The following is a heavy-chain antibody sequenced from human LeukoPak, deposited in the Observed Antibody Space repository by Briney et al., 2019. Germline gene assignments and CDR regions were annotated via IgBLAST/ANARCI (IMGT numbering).Heavy chain of an antibody. Sequence: SETLSLTCTVSGDSINNYYWSWIRQSAGKRLEWIGRIYISGSTDYNPSLKSRLTISLDTSKNQISLKVRSVTAADTAVYFCARDDVDTPTFDYWGQGALVTVSS. CDR3: ARDDVDTPTFDY. J-gene: IGHJ4*02. V-gene: IGHV4-4*07. D-gene: IGHD5-18*01. CDR1: GDSINNYY. CDR2: IYISGST.